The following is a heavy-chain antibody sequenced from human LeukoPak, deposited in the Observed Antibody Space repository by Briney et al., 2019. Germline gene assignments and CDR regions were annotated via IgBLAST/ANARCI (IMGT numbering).Heavy chain of an antibody. CDR2: IYPGDSTT. CDR3: ARQHGDLWGIGYFDY. V-gene: IGHV5-51*01. CDR1: EYSSTSYW. J-gene: IGHJ4*02. Sequence: AESLKTSCEASEYSSTSYWIGWGRQLPGEGLGWMVIIYPGDSTTRYNTSFQGDVTISADKSIGTAYLQWSSLKASDTAMYYCARQHGDLWGIGYFDYWGQGTLVTVSS. D-gene: IGHD3-16*01.